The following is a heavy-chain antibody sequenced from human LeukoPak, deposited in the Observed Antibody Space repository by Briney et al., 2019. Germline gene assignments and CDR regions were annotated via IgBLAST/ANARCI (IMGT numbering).Heavy chain of an antibody. D-gene: IGHD7-27*01. CDR3: ASTPPITGDSDY. J-gene: IGHJ4*02. CDR2: ISSSSYI. CDR1: GFTFSNYN. Sequence: PGGSLRLSCAASGFTFSNYNMNWVRQAPGKGLEWVSSISSSSYIYYADSMKGRFTISRDNAKNSLFLQMNSLRAEDTAVYYCASTPPITGDSDYWGQGTLVTVSS. V-gene: IGHV3-21*01.